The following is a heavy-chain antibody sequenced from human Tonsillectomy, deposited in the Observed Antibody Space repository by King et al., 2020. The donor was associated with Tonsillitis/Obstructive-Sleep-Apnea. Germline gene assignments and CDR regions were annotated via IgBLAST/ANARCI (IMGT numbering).Heavy chain of an antibody. CDR2: ISYSGST. V-gene: IGHV4-59*01. D-gene: IGHD2-8*01. CDR1: GGSISSYY. CDR3: ARDMLLEAGGDAFDI. J-gene: IGHJ3*02. Sequence: VQLQESGPGLVKPSETLSLTCTVSGGSISSYYWSWIRQPPGKGLEWIGYISYSGSTNYNPSLKSRDTMSVDTSKNQFSLKLSSVTAADTAVYYCARDMLLEAGGDAFDIWGQGTMVTVSS.